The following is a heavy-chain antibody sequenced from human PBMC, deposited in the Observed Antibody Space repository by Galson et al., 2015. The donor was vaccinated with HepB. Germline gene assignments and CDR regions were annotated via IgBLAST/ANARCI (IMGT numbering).Heavy chain of an antibody. CDR1: GFAFDTHA. CDR2: ISGNGDST. V-gene: IGHV3-23*01. D-gene: IGHD2-2*01. J-gene: IGHJ4*02. Sequence: SLRLSCAASGFAFDTHAMSWVRQAPGRGLEWISGISGNGDSTFYADSVKGRVTVSRDNSNNMLYLQMNSLRAEDAGLYFCAKGYVLFDSWGQGILVTVSS. CDR3: AKGYVLFDS.